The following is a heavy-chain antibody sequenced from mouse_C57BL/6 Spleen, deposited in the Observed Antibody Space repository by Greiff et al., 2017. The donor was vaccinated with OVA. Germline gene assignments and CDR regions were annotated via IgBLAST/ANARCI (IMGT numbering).Heavy chain of an antibody. Sequence: EVHLVESGGGLVQPGGSLKLSCAASGFTFSDYGMAWVRQAPRKGPEWVAFISNLAYSIYYAATVSGRFIISRENAKNTLYLEMSSLRSEDTAMYYCARRNWDYAMDYWGQGTSVTVSS. CDR2: ISNLAYSI. CDR3: ARRNWDYAMDY. V-gene: IGHV5-15*04. D-gene: IGHD4-1*01. CDR1: GFTFSDYG. J-gene: IGHJ4*01.